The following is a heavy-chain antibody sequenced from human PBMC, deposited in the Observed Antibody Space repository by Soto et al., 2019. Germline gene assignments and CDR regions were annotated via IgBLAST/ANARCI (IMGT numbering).Heavy chain of an antibody. D-gene: IGHD6-13*01. V-gene: IGHV3-30-3*01. CDR3: ARDWGIAAAVTIYYYYGMDV. CDR1: GFTFSSYA. J-gene: IGHJ6*02. CDR2: ISYDGSNK. Sequence: PGGSLRLSCAASGFTFSSYAMHWVRQAPGKGLEWVAVISYDGSNKYYADSVKGRFTISRDNSKNTLYLQMNSLRAEDTAVYYCARDWGIAAAVTIYYYYGMDVWGQGTTVTVS.